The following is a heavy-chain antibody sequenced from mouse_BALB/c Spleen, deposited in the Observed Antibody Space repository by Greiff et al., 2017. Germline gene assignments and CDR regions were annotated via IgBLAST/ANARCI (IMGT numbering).Heavy chain of an antibody. V-gene: IGHV1-87*01. D-gene: IGHD2-1*01. J-gene: IGHJ4*01. CDR3: AREGNGNYEGGMDY. CDR2: IYPGDGDT. CDR1: GYTFTSYW. Sequence: VQLKESGAELARPGASVKLSCKASGYTFTSYWMQWVKQRPGQGLEWIGAIYPGDGDTRYTQKFKGKATLTADKSSSTAYMQLSSLASEDSAVYYCAREGNGNYEGGMDYWGQGTSVTVSS.